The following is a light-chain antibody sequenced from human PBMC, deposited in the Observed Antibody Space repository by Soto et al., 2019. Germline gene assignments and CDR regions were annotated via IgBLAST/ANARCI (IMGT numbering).Light chain of an antibody. J-gene: IGLJ1*01. V-gene: IGLV1-40*01. CDR1: SSNIGAGYD. CDR3: QSYDSSLSARYV. CDR2: GNN. Sequence: QLVLTQPPSVSGAPGQRVTISCTGNSSNIGAGYDVHWYQQLPGTAPKLLIYGNNNRPSRVPDRFSGSKSGTSASLAITGLQAEDEADYYCQSYDSSLSARYVFGTGTKVTVL.